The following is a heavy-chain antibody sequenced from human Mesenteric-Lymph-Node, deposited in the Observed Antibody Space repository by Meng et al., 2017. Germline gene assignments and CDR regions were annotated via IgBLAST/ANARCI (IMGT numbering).Heavy chain of an antibody. Sequence: SVKVSCKASGYTFTSYGISWVRQAPGQGLEWMGWISAYNGNTNYAQKLQGRVTMTTDTSTSTAYMELRRLRSDDTAVYYCARVKFRVYYVDYWGEGTLVTVSS. J-gene: IGHJ4*02. V-gene: IGHV1-18*01. CDR2: ISAYNGNT. CDR1: GYTFTSYG. CDR3: ARVKFRVYYVDY. D-gene: IGHD3-10*01.